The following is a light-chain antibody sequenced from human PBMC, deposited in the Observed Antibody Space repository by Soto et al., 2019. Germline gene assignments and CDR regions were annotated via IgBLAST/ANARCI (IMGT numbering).Light chain of an antibody. CDR3: QQYGTSPIT. J-gene: IGKJ5*01. Sequence: FTQSPGPLSFFPGGRDTPPLRASQTVSSYLTWYQQRPGQAPRLLIYGASKRATGIPDRFSGSGSGTDFTLTISRLEPEDFALYYCQQYGTSPITFGQGTRLEI. V-gene: IGKV3-20*01. CDR1: QTVSSY. CDR2: GAS.